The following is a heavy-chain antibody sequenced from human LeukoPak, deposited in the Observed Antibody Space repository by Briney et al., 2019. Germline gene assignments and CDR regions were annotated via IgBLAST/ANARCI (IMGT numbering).Heavy chain of an antibody. CDR1: GYSISSGYY. J-gene: IGHJ4*02. D-gene: IGHD6-19*01. CDR2: IYHSGST. V-gene: IGHV4-38-2*02. Sequence: SETLSLTCTVSGYSISSGYYWGWIRQPPGKGLEWIGSIYHSGSTYYNPSLKSRVTISVDTSKNQFSLKLSSVTAADTAVYYCATYIAVAGRFDYWGQGTLVTVSS. CDR3: ATYIAVAGRFDY.